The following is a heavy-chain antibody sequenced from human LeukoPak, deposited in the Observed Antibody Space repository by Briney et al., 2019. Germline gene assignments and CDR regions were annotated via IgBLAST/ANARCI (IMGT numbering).Heavy chain of an antibody. J-gene: IGHJ4*02. CDR2: ISYDGSNK. Sequence: PGGSLRLSCAASGFTFSSYAMHWVRQAPGKGLEWVAVISYDGSNKYYADSVKGRFTISRDNSKNTLYLQMNSLRAEDTAVYYCARESEWLRGFDYWGQGTLVTVSP. CDR1: GFTFSSYA. V-gene: IGHV3-30*04. D-gene: IGHD5-12*01. CDR3: ARESEWLRGFDY.